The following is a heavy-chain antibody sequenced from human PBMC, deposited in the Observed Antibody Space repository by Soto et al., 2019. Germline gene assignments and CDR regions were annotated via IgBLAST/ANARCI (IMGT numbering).Heavy chain of an antibody. V-gene: IGHV1-2*02. J-gene: IGHJ5*02. Sequence: QVQLVQSGAEVKKPGALVKVSCKASGYTFTGYYMHWVRQAPGQGLEWMGWINPNSGGTNYAQKFQGRVTMTRDTSISTAYMELSRLRSDDTAVYYCARGYSSGWYENWFDPWGQGTLVTVSS. CDR3: ARGYSSGWYENWFDP. CDR1: GYTFTGYY. CDR2: INPNSGGT. D-gene: IGHD6-19*01.